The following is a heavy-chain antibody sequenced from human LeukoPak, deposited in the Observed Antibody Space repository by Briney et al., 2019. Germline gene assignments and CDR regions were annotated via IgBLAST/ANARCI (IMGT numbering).Heavy chain of an antibody. Sequence: SETLSLTCTVSGGSISSYYWSWIRQPPGKGLEWIGYISYSGSTNYNPSLKSRVTISVDTSKNQFSLKLTSVTAADAAVYYCARTRAYGGRPDYWGQGTLVTVSS. CDR2: ISYSGST. CDR3: ARTRAYGGRPDY. V-gene: IGHV4-59*01. J-gene: IGHJ4*02. CDR1: GGSISSYY. D-gene: IGHD4-23*01.